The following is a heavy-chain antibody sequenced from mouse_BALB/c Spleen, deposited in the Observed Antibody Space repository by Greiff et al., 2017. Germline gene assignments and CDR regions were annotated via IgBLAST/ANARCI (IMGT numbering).Heavy chain of an antibody. CDR2: ISYSGST. J-gene: IGHJ2*01. Sequence: DVQLVESGPSLVKPSQTLSLTCSVTGDSITSGYWNWIRKFPGNKLEYMGYISYSGSTYYNPSLKSRISTTRDTSKNQYYLQLNSVTTEDTATYYGARRGDWDVPFDYWGQGTTLTVSS. D-gene: IGHD4-1*01. CDR1: GDSITSGY. CDR3: ARRGDWDVPFDY. V-gene: IGHV3-8*02.